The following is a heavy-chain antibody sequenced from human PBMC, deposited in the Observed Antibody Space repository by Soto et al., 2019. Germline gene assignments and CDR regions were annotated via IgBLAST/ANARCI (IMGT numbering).Heavy chain of an antibody. Sequence: PSETLSITCTFSVGSISIYYWSWIRQPPGKGLDRIGYIYYSGSTNYNPSLKSRVTISVDTSKNQFSLNLSSVTAADTAVYYCARDWYYYGSGSYYYYYYGMDVWGQGTTVTVSS. CDR1: VGSISIYY. J-gene: IGHJ6*01. CDR3: ARDWYYYGSGSYYYYYYGMDV. D-gene: IGHD3-10*01. CDR2: IYYSGST. V-gene: IGHV4-59*01.